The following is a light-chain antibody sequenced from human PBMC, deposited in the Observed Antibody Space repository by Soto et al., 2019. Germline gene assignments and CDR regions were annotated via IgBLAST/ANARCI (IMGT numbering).Light chain of an antibody. CDR1: HSVTNS. CDR2: DAS. Sequence: EIVLTQSPATLSFSPGERATLSCRASHSVTNSLAWYQQKPGQAPRLLVYDASNRATGIPTRFSGSGSGTDFTLTISNLEPEDFAVYYCQQHISWPLTFGGGTKVDIK. V-gene: IGKV3-11*01. CDR3: QQHISWPLT. J-gene: IGKJ4*01.